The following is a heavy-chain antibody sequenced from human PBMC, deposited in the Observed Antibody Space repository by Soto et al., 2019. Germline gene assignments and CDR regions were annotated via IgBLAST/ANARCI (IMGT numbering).Heavy chain of an antibody. D-gene: IGHD6-19*01. CDR1: GGSISSGDYY. Sequence: SETVSLTCTVSGGSISSGDYYWSWIRQPPGKGLEWIGYIYYSGSTYYNPSLKSRVTISVDTSKNQFSLKLSSVTAADTAVYYCARGPNRYSSGFWGQGTLVTVSS. V-gene: IGHV4-30-4*01. CDR2: IYYSGST. J-gene: IGHJ4*02. CDR3: ARGPNRYSSGF.